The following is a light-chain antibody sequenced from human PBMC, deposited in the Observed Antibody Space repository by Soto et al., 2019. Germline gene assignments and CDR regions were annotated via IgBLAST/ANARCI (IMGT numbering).Light chain of an antibody. CDR1: SSDVGGYDY. J-gene: IGLJ1*01. CDR3: SSYSISTAYL. Sequence: QSVLTQPASVSGSPGQSITISCTATSSDVGGYDYVSWYQLHPGKAPKLMVFEVNNRPSGVPYRFSGSKSGNTASRTLSGPQAEDEADYVYSSYSISTAYLFGSGTKVTVL. V-gene: IGLV2-14*01. CDR2: EVN.